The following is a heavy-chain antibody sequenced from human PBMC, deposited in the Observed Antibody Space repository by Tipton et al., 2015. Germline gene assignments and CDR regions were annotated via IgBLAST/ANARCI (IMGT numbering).Heavy chain of an antibody. CDR3: AKDKSSSSLCLDY. D-gene: IGHD6-6*01. CDR1: GFTFSNYA. Sequence: GSLRLSCAASGFTFSNYAMSWVRQAPGKGLEWVSAISGSGGTTHYADSVKGRFTISRDNSKNTLYLQMNSLRAEDTAVYYCAKDKSSSSLCLDYWGQGALVTVSS. CDR2: ISGSGGTT. V-gene: IGHV3-23*01. J-gene: IGHJ4*02.